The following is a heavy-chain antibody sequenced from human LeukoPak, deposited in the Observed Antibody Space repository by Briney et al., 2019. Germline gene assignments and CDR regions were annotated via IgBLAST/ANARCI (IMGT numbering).Heavy chain of an antibody. CDR3: ARSMTNDALDI. CDR2: IYHSGST. Sequence: PSQTLSLTCAVSGGSISSGGYFWSWIRQPPGKGLEWIGYIYHSGSTYYNPSLKSRVTISVDRSKNQFSLKLSSVTAADTAVYYCARSMTNDALDIWGQGTMVTVSS. J-gene: IGHJ3*02. V-gene: IGHV4-30-2*01. CDR1: GGSISSGGYF. D-gene: IGHD2/OR15-2a*01.